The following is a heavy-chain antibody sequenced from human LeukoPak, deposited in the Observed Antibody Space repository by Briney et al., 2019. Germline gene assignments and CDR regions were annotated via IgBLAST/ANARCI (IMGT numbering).Heavy chain of an antibody. CDR3: AKAGIAVAGTDVYFDY. D-gene: IGHD6-19*01. V-gene: IGHV3-9*01. CDR2: ISWNSGRI. Sequence: GRSLRLSCAASGFTFDDYAMHWVRQAPGKGLEGVSGISWNSGRIGYADSVKGRFTISRDNAKNSLYLQMNSLRAEDTALYYCAKAGIAVAGTDVYFDYWGQGTLVTVSS. J-gene: IGHJ4*02. CDR1: GFTFDDYA.